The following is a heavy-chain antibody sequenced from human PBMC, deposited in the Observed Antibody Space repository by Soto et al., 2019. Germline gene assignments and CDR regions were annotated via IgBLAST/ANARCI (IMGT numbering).Heavy chain of an antibody. D-gene: IGHD3-16*01. CDR1: GFTFTNYW. Sequence: GESLKISCRGSGFTFTNYWIAWVRQMPGKGLEWMGIIYPGDSETSYSPSFQGQVIISADNSKNTLYLQMSSLRAEDTAVYYCAKGRAARGPGLYYFDYWGQGALVTVSA. CDR3: AKGRAARGPGLYYFDY. J-gene: IGHJ4*02. CDR2: IYPGDSET. V-gene: IGHV5-51*01.